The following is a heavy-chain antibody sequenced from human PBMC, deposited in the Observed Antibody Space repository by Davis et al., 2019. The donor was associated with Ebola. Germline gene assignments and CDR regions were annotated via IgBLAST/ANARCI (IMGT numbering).Heavy chain of an antibody. V-gene: IGHV1-8*01. CDR3: ARGTRDTAL. CDR1: GYTFPNYD. D-gene: IGHD5-18*01. Sequence: AASVTVSCKASGYTFPNYDINWVRQATGQGLEWMGWMNPNSGNTGYAQKFQGRVTMTRNTSKTTAYMELSSLRSEDTAVYYCARGTRDTALWGQGTLVTVSS. J-gene: IGHJ4*02. CDR2: MNPNSGNT.